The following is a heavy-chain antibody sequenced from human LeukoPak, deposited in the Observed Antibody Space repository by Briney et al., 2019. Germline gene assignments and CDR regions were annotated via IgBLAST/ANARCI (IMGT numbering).Heavy chain of an antibody. Sequence: GRSLRLSCAASGFTFSSYGMHWVRQAPGKGLEWVAVISYDGSNKYYADSVKGRFTISRDNSKNTLYLQMNSLRAEDTAVYYCARDPYYYDSSGYYGEGFDYWGQGTLVTVSS. D-gene: IGHD3-22*01. J-gene: IGHJ4*02. CDR2: ISYDGSNK. V-gene: IGHV3-30*03. CDR1: GFTFSSYG. CDR3: ARDPYYYDSSGYYGEGFDY.